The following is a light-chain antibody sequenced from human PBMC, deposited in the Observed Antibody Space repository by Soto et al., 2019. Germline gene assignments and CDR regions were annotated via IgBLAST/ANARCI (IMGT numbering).Light chain of an antibody. CDR1: QSISATY. J-gene: IGKJ1*01. V-gene: IGKV3-20*01. Sequence: EIVLTQSPGTLSLFPGERATFSCRTSQSISATYSAWYQQQPGPAPRLLIYATSSGATGIPDRFSGSGSRTDLTLTISRLEPDDAAVYYCQQYASLPRTFGQGTKVEI. CDR3: QQYASLPRT. CDR2: ATS.